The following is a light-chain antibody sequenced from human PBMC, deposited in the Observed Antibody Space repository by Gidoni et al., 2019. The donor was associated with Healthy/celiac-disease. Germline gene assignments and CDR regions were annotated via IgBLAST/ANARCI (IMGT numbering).Light chain of an antibody. CDR2: RNN. Sequence: QSVLTQPPSASGTPGQRVTISCSGSSSHIGSNYVYWYQQLPGTAPKLLIYRNNHRPSGVPDRFSGSKSGTSASLAISGLRSEDEADYYCAAWDYSLSGWVFGGGTKLTVL. CDR1: SSHIGSNY. J-gene: IGLJ3*02. V-gene: IGLV1-47*01. CDR3: AAWDYSLSGWV.